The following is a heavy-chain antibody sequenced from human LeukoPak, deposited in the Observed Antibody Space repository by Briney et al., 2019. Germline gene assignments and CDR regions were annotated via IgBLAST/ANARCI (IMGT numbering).Heavy chain of an antibody. CDR2: INQDGKDK. D-gene: IGHD2-2*01. Sequence: PGGSLRLSCAASGFTVSSNYMSWVRQAPGKGLEWVANINQDGKDKNFVDAVKGRITISRDNAKNSIFLQIDNLRVNDTAVYYCARDRYDYFDYWGQGTLVTVAS. V-gene: IGHV3-7*01. CDR3: ARDRYDYFDY. CDR1: GFTVSSNY. J-gene: IGHJ4*02.